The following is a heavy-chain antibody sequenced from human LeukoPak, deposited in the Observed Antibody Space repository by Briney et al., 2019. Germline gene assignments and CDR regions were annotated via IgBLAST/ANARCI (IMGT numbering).Heavy chain of an antibody. V-gene: IGHV4-39*01. J-gene: IGHJ4*02. CDR2: IYFSGGT. CDR3: ARQTGSGLFSLP. CDR1: GDSISSSNCY. D-gene: IGHD3-10*01. Sequence: SETLSLTCTASGDSISSSNCYWGWIRQPPGKGLEWIGSIYFSGGTYYNASLKSRVTISVDTSKNQFSLKLSSVTAADTAVYYCARQTGSGLFSLPGGQGTLVTVPS.